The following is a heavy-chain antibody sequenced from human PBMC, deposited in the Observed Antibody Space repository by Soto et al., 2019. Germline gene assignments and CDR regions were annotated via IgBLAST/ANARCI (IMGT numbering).Heavy chain of an antibody. CDR2: IHISGSA. V-gene: IGHV4-4*07. J-gene: IGHJ4*02. D-gene: IGHD1-1*01. CDR1: GGSIGDDY. Sequence: QVQLQESGPGLVRPSETLSLTCTVSGGSIGDDYWTWIRQPAGKGLEYIGRIHISGSANYNPSLRSRVTVSIDTSKNQFSLKLHSVTAADTAVYYCARGADGNYHYFDHWGQGTLVTVS. CDR3: ARGADGNYHYFDH.